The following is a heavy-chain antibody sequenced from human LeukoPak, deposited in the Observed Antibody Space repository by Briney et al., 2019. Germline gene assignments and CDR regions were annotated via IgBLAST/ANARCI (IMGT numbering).Heavy chain of an antibody. J-gene: IGHJ4*02. CDR1: RFTFSSYG. Sequence: GGSLRLSCAASRFTFSSYGMSWVRQAPGKGLEWVSGISASGGSTYYADSVKGRFTISRDNSKNTLYLQMNSLGAEDTAVYYCAKDRLPLSSAYYYLPFDYWGQGTLVTVSS. CDR3: AKDRLPLSSAYYYLPFDY. D-gene: IGHD3-22*01. CDR2: ISASGGST. V-gene: IGHV3-23*01.